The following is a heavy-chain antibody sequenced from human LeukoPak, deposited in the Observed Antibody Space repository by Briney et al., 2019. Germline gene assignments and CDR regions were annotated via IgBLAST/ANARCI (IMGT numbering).Heavy chain of an antibody. CDR3: ARSFDSPAEPGAFDI. CDR1: GGSISSGGYY. J-gene: IGHJ3*02. D-gene: IGHD1-14*01. Sequence: SETLSLTCTVSGGSISSGGYYWSWIRQHPGKGLEWIGYIYYSGSTYYNPSLRSRVTISVDTSKNQFSLKLSSVTAADTAVYYCARSFDSPAEPGAFDIWGQGTMVTVSS. CDR2: IYYSGST. V-gene: IGHV4-31*03.